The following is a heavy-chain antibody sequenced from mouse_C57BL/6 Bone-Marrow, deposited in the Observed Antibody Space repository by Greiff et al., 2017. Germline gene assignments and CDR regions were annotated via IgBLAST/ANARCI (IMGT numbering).Heavy chain of an antibody. CDR1: GYSITSGYY. Sequence: EVKLQESGPGLVKPSQSLSLTCSVTGYSITSGYYWNWIRQFPGNKLEWMGYISYDGSNNYNPSLKNRISIIRDTSKNQFFLKLNSVTTEDTATYYCARGDYWGQGTTLTVSS. CDR2: ISYDGSN. CDR3: ARGDY. V-gene: IGHV3-6*01. J-gene: IGHJ2*01.